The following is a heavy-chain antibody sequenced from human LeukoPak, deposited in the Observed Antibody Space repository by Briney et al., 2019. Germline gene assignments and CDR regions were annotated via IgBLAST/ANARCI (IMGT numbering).Heavy chain of an antibody. J-gene: IGHJ6*03. D-gene: IGHD3-10*01. Sequence: ASVKVSCKASGYTFTSYGISWVRQAPGQGLEWMGWISAYNGNTNYAQKLQGRVTMTTDTSTSTAYMELRSLRSDDTAAYYCAREGGYGSGSYYNQPFWSTAAFYMDVWGKGTTVTVSS. CDR3: AREGGYGSGSYYNQPFWSTAAFYMDV. V-gene: IGHV1-18*01. CDR2: ISAYNGNT. CDR1: GYTFTSYG.